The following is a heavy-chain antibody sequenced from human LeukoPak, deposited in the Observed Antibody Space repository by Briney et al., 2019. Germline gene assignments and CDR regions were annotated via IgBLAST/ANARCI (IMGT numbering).Heavy chain of an antibody. Sequence: GGSLRLSCAASGFTFDDYAMHWVRQAPGKGLEWVSGISWNSGSIGYADSVKGRFTISRDNAKNSLYLQMNSLRAEDTALYYCAKDMGPTYYDILTDRAFDIWGQGTMVTVSS. CDR1: GFTFDDYA. J-gene: IGHJ3*02. V-gene: IGHV3-9*01. D-gene: IGHD3-9*01. CDR3: AKDMGPTYYDILTDRAFDI. CDR2: ISWNSGSI.